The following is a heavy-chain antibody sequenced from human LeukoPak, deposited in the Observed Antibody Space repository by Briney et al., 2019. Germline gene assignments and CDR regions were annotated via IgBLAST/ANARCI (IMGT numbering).Heavy chain of an antibody. CDR3: ASDLYDSSGYYQDIEADY. J-gene: IGHJ4*02. CDR1: GFTFSSYT. Sequence: SGRSLRLSCAASGFTFSSYTMHWVRQAPGKGLEWVAVISYDGSIKYYADSVKGRFTISRDNSKNTLYLQMNSLRAEDTAVYYCASDLYDSSGYYQDIEADYWGQGTLVTVSS. CDR2: ISYDGSIK. D-gene: IGHD3-22*01. V-gene: IGHV3-30-3*01.